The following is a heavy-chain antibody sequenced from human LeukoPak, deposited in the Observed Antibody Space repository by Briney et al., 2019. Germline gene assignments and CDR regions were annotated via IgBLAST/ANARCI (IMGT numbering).Heavy chain of an antibody. V-gene: IGHV1-18*01. CDR3: AREVSQKAAANMWDYHYYYYMDV. CDR1: GFTFSTYG. J-gene: IGHJ6*03. D-gene: IGHD6-13*01. CDR2: ISAYSGNA. Sequence: EASVKVSCKASGFTFSTYGFTWVRQAPGQGLEWMGWISAYSGNADYAQKFQDRFTMTTDTSTNTAYMELRSLRSDDTAVYYCAREVSQKAAANMWDYHYYYYMDVWGKGTTVTVSS.